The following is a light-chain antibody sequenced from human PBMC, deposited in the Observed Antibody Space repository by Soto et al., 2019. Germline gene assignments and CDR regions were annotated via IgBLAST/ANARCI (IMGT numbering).Light chain of an antibody. Sequence: QSALTQPASVSGSPGLSIAISCTGTSRDVGGYNSVSWYQQQLGKVPKLMIYDVSNRPSGVSNRFSGSKSGNTASLTISGLQAEDEGDYYCSSYTTGGSYVFGTGTKLTVL. J-gene: IGLJ1*01. CDR3: SSYTTGGSYV. CDR1: SRDVGGYNS. CDR2: DVS. V-gene: IGLV2-14*01.